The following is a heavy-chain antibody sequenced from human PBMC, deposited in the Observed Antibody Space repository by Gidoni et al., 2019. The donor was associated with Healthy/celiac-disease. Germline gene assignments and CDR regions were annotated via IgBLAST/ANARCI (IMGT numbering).Heavy chain of an antibody. D-gene: IGHD3-10*01. CDR1: GFPFSRYG. CDR3: ARGGSTPDAFDI. Sequence: QVQLVESGGGVVQPGRSLRLSCAASGFPFSRYGRHWVRQAPGKGLAWVAVIWYDGSNKYYADSVKGRFTISRDNSKNTLYLQMNSLRAEDTAVYYCARGGSTPDAFDIWGQGTMVTVSS. J-gene: IGHJ3*02. V-gene: IGHV3-33*01. CDR2: IWYDGSNK.